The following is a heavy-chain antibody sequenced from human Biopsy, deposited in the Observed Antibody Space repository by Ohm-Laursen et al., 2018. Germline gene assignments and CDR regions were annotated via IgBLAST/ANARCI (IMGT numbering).Heavy chain of an antibody. D-gene: IGHD1-7*01. J-gene: IGHJ5*02. V-gene: IGHV1-8*01. CDR1: GYTFTSYD. CDR3: GRAVRNQLLTDP. Sequence: SVKVSCKVSGYTFTSYDITWVRQASGQGPEWIGGLNPVSGNSNFGQKFRGRVTVTSDTSISTAYMELSGLTSDDTATYYCGRAVRNQLLTDPWGQGTLVTVTS. CDR2: LNPVSGNS.